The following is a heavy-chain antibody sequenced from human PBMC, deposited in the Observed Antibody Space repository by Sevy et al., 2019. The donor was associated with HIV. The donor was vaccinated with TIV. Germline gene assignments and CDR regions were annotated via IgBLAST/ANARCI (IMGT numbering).Heavy chain of an antibody. CDR3: ARVPPYYDSNVSDF. CDR1: GFTFSSHS. V-gene: IGHV3-48*02. D-gene: IGHD3-22*01. CDR2: ISGTGNTI. J-gene: IGHJ4*02. Sequence: GGSLRLSCAASGFTFSSHSMNWVRQTPGKGLEWISYISGTGNTIYYADSMKGRFTNSRDNAKNSLYLQLKSLRDEDTAIYYCARVPPYYDSNVSDFWGQGSLVTVSS.